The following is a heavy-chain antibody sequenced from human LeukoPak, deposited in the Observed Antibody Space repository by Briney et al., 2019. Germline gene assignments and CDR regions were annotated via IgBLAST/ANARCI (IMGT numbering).Heavy chain of an antibody. Sequence: ASVKVSCKASGYTFTGYYMHWVRQAPGQGLEWMGWINPNSGGTNYAQKFQGRVTMTRDTSISTAYMELSRLRSDDTAVYYCARSIAAAGSLGVWGQGTTVTVSS. D-gene: IGHD6-13*01. V-gene: IGHV1-2*02. CDR3: ARSIAAAGSLGV. CDR2: INPNSGGT. CDR1: GYTFTGYY. J-gene: IGHJ6*02.